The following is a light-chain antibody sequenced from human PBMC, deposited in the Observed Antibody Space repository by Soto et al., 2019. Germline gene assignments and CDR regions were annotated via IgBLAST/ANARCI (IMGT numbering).Light chain of an antibody. CDR2: DVT. V-gene: IGLV2-14*03. CDR3: SSYTSSNTYV. J-gene: IGLJ1*01. CDR1: SSDVGGYSY. Sequence: QSALTQPASVSESPGQSITISCTGTSSDVGGYSYVSWYQHHPGKAPKLMIFDVTNRPSGVSNRFSGSKSGNTASLTNSGLQAEDEADYYCSSYTSSNTYVFGTGTKLTVL.